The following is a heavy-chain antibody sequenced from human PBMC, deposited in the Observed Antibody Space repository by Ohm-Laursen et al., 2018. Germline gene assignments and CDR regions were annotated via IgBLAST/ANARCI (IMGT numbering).Heavy chain of an antibody. CDR3: AKGTTDVDY. J-gene: IGHJ4*02. D-gene: IGHD1-1*01. Sequence: GSLRLSCAASGFTFSISGMTWVRHAPGKGLEWVSGISVSGSSTDYADSVKGRFTISRDNSKNTLYLQMNSLRAEDTAVYYCAKGTTDVDYWGQGTLVTVSS. CDR1: GFTFSISG. V-gene: IGHV3-23*01. CDR2: ISVSGSST.